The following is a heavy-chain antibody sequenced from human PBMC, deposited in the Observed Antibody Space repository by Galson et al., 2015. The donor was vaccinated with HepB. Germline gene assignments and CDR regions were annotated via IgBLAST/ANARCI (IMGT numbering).Heavy chain of an antibody. CDR2: ISADGGST. CDR1: GFTFTTHS. D-gene: IGHD1-14*01. Sequence: SLRLSCAASGFTFTTHSMSWARQAPGKGLEWVSAISADGGSTYYADSVKGRFTISRDNSKNTLYLQINGLRAEDSALYYCAKIDRTPSDNWGQGTLVTVSS. CDR3: AKIDRTPSDN. J-gene: IGHJ4*02. V-gene: IGHV3-23*01.